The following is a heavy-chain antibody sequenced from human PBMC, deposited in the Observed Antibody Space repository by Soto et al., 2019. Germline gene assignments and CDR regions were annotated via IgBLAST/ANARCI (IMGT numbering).Heavy chain of an antibody. V-gene: IGHV1-3*01. CDR3: ARVGQYYYGMDV. CDR2: INAGNDNT. CDR1: GYTFTTYV. Sequence: QVQLVQSGAEVKKPGASVKVSCKASGYTFTTYVMHWVRQAPGQRLEWMGWINAGNDNTKYSQKFQGRVTITRDTSESTVYMELSSLSSEDTAVYYCARVGQYYYGMDVWGQGTTVTVPS. J-gene: IGHJ6*02. D-gene: IGHD3-3*01.